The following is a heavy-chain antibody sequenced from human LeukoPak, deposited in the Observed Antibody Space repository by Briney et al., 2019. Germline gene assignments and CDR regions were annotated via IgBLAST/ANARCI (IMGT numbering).Heavy chain of an antibody. CDR3: ASSGSYRFDY. CDR2: ITASGTAM. CDR1: GFTFSSYS. V-gene: IGHV3-48*02. Sequence: GGSLRLSCAASGFTFSSYSMNWVCQAPGRGLEWVSHITASGTAMFYADSVKGRFTISRDNAKNSLYLQMNSLRDEDTAVYYCASSGSYRFDYWGQGTLVTVSS. J-gene: IGHJ4*02. D-gene: IGHD1-26*01.